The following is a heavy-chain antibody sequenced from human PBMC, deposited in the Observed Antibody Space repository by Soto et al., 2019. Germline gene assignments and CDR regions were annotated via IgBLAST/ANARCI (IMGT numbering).Heavy chain of an antibody. CDR3: ARVGSMIVVVP. CDR1: GGSFSGYY. V-gene: IGHV4-34*01. D-gene: IGHD3-22*01. J-gene: IGHJ3*01. CDR2: INHSGST. Sequence: QVQLQQWGAGLLKPSETLFLTCAVYGGSFSGYYWSWIRQPPGKGLEWIGEINHSGSTNYNPSLKSRVTISVDTSKNQFSLKLSSVTAADTAVYYCARVGSMIVVVPWGQGTMVTVSS.